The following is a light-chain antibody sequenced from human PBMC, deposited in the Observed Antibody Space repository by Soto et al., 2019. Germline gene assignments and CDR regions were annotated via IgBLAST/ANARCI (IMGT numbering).Light chain of an antibody. J-gene: IGKJ1*01. CDR3: QQYVSWA. CDR1: QSISSDY. CDR2: GAS. V-gene: IGKV3-20*01. Sequence: EIVLTQSPGTLSVSPGERATLSCRASQSISSDYLAWYQQKPSQAPSFLIYGASTKATGIPDRFSGSEAGTDLTLCISRPEPVETAIDYCQQYVSWAFGQGTKVEIK.